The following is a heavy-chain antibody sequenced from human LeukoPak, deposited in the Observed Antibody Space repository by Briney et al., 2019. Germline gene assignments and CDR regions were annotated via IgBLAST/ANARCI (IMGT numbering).Heavy chain of an antibody. V-gene: IGHV4-34*01. J-gene: IGHJ4*02. Sequence: MASETLSLTCAVHGGSLSGNYWSWIRQPPGKGLQWIGQGTHDGVTTYNPPLKSRVTISVDTPRNQVSLKVTSLTAADTAVYYCARGLNILDYWGQGTLVTVSS. CDR2: GTHDGVT. CDR1: GGSLSGNY. CDR3: ARGLNILDY.